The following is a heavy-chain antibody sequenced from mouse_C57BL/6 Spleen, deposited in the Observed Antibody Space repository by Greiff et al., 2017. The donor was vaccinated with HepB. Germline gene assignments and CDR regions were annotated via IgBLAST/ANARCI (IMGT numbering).Heavy chain of an antibody. CDR3: ARSEGYYGYDGPSYAMDY. Sequence: VQLQQSGAELARPGASVKLSCKASGYTFTSYGISWVKQRTGQGLEWIGEIYPRSGNTYYNEKFKGKATLTADKSSSTAYMELRSLTSEDSAVSFCARSEGYYGYDGPSYAMDYWGQGTSVTVSS. D-gene: IGHD2-2*01. J-gene: IGHJ4*01. CDR1: GYTFTSYG. CDR2: IYPRSGNT. V-gene: IGHV1-81*01.